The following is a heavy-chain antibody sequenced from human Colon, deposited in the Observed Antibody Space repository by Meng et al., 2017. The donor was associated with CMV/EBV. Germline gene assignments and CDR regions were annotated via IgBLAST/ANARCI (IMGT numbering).Heavy chain of an antibody. V-gene: IGHV4-31*03. Sequence: SETLSLTCTVSGGSISSGGYYWSWIRQHPGKGLEWIGYIYYSGSTYYNPSFKSRVTISVDTSKNQFSLKLSSVTAADTAVYYCARAPLERYCSSTSCTGSYCSGGSCHDYYYYGMDVWGQGTTVTVSS. D-gene: IGHD2-2*01. CDR2: IYYSGST. J-gene: IGHJ6*02. CDR3: ARAPLERYCSSTSCTGSYCSGGSCHDYYYYGMDV. CDR1: GGSISSGGYY.